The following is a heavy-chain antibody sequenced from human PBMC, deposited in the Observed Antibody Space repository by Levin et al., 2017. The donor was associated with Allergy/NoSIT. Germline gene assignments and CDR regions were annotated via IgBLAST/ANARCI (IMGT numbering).Heavy chain of an antibody. Sequence: SETLSLTCTVSGGSISSGSYFWGWIRQPPGTGLEWIGSIYHTGTTYYNPSLKSRITISVDTSKNQFSLKLNSVTAADTAVYYCARKNYYGSGRSGGFDIWGQGTMVTVSS. J-gene: IGHJ3*02. D-gene: IGHD3-10*01. CDR3: ARKNYYGSGRSGGFDI. CDR1: GGSISSGSYF. V-gene: IGHV4-39*01. CDR2: IYHTGTT.